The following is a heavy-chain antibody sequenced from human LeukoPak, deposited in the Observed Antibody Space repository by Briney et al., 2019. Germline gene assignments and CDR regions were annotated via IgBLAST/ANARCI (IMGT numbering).Heavy chain of an antibody. Sequence: PSETLSLTCTVSGGSISSGGYYWSWIRQHPGKGLEWIGYIYYSGSTYYNPSLKSRVTISVDTSKNQFSLKLSSVTAADTAVYYCARDVYIAASGVNWFDPWGQGTLVTVSS. V-gene: IGHV4-31*03. CDR2: IYYSGST. D-gene: IGHD6-13*01. CDR3: ARDVYIAASGVNWFDP. CDR1: GGSISSGGYY. J-gene: IGHJ5*02.